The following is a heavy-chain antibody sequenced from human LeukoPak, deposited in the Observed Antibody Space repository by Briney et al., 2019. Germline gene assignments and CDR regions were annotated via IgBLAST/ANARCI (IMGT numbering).Heavy chain of an antibody. Sequence: SETLSLTCSVSGGSITTYYCTWIRQSPGKGLEWIGYIYDSGTTKYNPSLKSRVTISVDTSKNQFSLRLTSVTAADTAVYYCARGTSGSFSTWGQGTLVTVSS. CDR1: GGSITTYY. CDR3: ARGTSGSFST. V-gene: IGHV4-59*01. J-gene: IGHJ5*02. D-gene: IGHD1-26*01. CDR2: IYDSGTT.